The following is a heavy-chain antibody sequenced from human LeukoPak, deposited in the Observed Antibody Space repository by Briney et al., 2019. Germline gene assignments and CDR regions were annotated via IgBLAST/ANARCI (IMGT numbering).Heavy chain of an antibody. V-gene: IGHV1-3*03. D-gene: IGHD6-19*01. CDR1: GYTFFNYA. CDR3: AKDSGAGWYEFQ. CDR2: INTRNGNT. Sequence: ASVKVSCKASGYTFFNYAIHWVRQAPGQRLEWMGWINTRNGNTYYSQEFQGRVTITRDTSASTAYMELSSLRSGDMAVYYCAKDSGAGWYEFQWGQGTLVTVSS. J-gene: IGHJ4*02.